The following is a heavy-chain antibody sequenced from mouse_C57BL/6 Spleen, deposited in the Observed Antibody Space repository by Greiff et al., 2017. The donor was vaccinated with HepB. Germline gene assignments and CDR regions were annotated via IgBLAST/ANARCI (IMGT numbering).Heavy chain of an antibody. D-gene: IGHD2-12*01. CDR2: IDPSDSYT. J-gene: IGHJ3*01. Sequence: QVQLQQPGAELVRPGTSVKLSCKASGYTFTSYWMHWVKQRPGQGLEWIGVIDPSDSYTNYNQKFKGKATLTVDTSSSTAYMQLSSLTSEDSAVYYCARAYYSFPWFAYWGQGTLVTVSA. V-gene: IGHV1-59*01. CDR1: GYTFTSYW. CDR3: ARAYYSFPWFAY.